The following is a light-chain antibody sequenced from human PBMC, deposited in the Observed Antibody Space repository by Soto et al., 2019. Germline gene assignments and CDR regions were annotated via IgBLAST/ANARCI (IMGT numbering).Light chain of an antibody. J-gene: IGKJ1*01. V-gene: IGKV3-15*01. CDR3: QQYNNWRQT. CDR2: GAS. CDR1: QRVSSN. Sequence: IVMTQSPATLSVSPGERATLSCRASQRVSSNVAWYQQKPGQSPRLLLYGASARDTGVPARFSGSGSGTQFTLTISRLQSEDFAVYYCQQYNNWRQTFGQGTKVDIK.